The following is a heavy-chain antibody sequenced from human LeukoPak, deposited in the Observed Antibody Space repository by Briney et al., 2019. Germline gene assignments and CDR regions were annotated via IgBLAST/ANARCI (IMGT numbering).Heavy chain of an antibody. V-gene: IGHV5-51*01. CDR1: GYRFAGYW. D-gene: IGHD3-22*01. CDR3: ARRTQHYYDSSGYTDY. J-gene: IGHJ4*02. CDR2: IYPGDSDT. Sequence: GESLKISCKGSGYRFAGYWIGWVRQMPGKGLEWMGIIYPGDSDTRYSPSFQGQVTISADKSISTAYLQWSSLKASDTAMYYCARRTQHYYDSSGYTDYWGQGTLVTVSS.